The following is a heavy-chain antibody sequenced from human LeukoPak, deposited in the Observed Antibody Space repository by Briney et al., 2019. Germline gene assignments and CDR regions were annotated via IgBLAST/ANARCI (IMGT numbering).Heavy chain of an antibody. CDR2: ISGSGGAT. J-gene: IGHJ4*02. CDR3: ARGGVDYYGSGTYYLMYYFDY. Sequence: GGSLRLSCAASGFTFDDYGMSWVRQAPGKGLEWVSGISGSGGATYYADSVKGRFTISRDDLHNTLYLQMNSLRAEDTAVYFCARGGVDYYGSGTYYLMYYFDYWGQGALVTVSS. CDR1: GFTFDDYG. V-gene: IGHV3-23*01. D-gene: IGHD3-10*01.